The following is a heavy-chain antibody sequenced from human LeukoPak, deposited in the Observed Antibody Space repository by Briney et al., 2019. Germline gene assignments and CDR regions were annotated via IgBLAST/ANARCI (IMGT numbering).Heavy chain of an antibody. V-gene: IGHV3-13*01. CDR2: IGTAGDT. J-gene: IGHJ4*02. D-gene: IGHD1-1*01. CDR3: ARVAKERVGGVYYFDY. Sequence: GGSLRLSCAASGFTFSDYDMHWVRQATGKGLEWVSAIGTAGDTYYTGSVKGRFTIFRENAKNSLYLQMNSLRAGDTALYYCARVAKERVGGVYYFDYWGQGTLVTVSS. CDR1: GFTFSDYD.